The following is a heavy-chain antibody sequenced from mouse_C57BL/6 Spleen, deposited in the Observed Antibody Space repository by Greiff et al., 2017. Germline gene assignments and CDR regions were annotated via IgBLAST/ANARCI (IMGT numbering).Heavy chain of an antibody. CDR1: GFTFSDYY. CDR2: INYDGSST. Sequence: DVKLVESEGGLVQPGSSMKLSCTASGFTFSDYYMAWVRQVPEKGLEWVANINYDGSSTYYLDSLKSRFIISRDNAKNILYLQMSSLKSEDTATYYCARIEMARAMDYWGQGTSVTVSS. D-gene: IGHD2-3*01. V-gene: IGHV5-16*01. CDR3: ARIEMARAMDY. J-gene: IGHJ4*01.